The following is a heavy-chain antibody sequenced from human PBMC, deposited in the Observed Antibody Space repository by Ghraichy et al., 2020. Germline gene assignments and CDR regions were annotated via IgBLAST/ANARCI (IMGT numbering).Heavy chain of an antibody. CDR3: ARVRVAGSWYFDY. J-gene: IGHJ4*02. V-gene: IGHV4-61*02. CDR1: GGSISSGSYY. D-gene: IGHD6-19*01. Sequence: SETLSLTCTVSGGSISSGSYYWSWIRQPAGKGLEWIGRIYTSGSTNYNPSLKSRVTISVDTSKNQFSLKLSSVTAADTAVYYCARVRVAGSWYFDYWGQGTLVTVSS. CDR2: IYTSGST.